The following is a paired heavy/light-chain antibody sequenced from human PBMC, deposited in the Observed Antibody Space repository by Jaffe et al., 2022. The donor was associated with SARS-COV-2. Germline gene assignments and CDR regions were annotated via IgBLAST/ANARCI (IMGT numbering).Heavy chain of an antibody. V-gene: IGHV3-23*01. Sequence: EVQLLESGGDLVQPGGSLRLSCAASGFTFNNFAMSWVRQAPGKGLEWVSTISGSTSYADSVKGRFTISRDNSKNTLYLQMNSLRAEDTAVYYCAKRIGVTGDYFYYGLDVWGQGTTVTVSS. CDR1: GFTFNNFA. CDR3: AKRIGVTGDYFYYGLDV. CDR2: ISGST. J-gene: IGHJ6*02. D-gene: IGHD2-15*01.
Light chain of an antibody. CDR1: NIGSRS. V-gene: IGLV3-21*02. CDR3: QVWDSSGDHFVV. J-gene: IGLJ2*01. Sequence: SYVLTQPPSVSVAPGQTARITCAGSNIGSRSVHWYQQKPGQAPVLVVYDDSDRPSGIPERFSGSNSANTATLTISRVEAGDEADYYCQVWDSSGDHFVVFGGGTRLTVL. CDR2: DDS.